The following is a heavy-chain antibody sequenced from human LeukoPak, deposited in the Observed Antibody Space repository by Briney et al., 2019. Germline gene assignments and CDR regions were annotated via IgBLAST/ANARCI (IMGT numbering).Heavy chain of an antibody. CDR2: ISYDGSNK. J-gene: IGHJ4*02. V-gene: IGHV3-30-3*01. Sequence: GGSLRLSCAASGFTFSSSAMHWVRQAPGKGLEWVAIISYDGSNKYCADSVKGRFTISRDNSRNTLYLQMNSLRAEDTAVYYCARDRSSSWYYFDSDYWGQGTLVTVSS. D-gene: IGHD6-13*01. CDR1: GFTFSSSA. CDR3: ARDRSSSWYYFDSDY.